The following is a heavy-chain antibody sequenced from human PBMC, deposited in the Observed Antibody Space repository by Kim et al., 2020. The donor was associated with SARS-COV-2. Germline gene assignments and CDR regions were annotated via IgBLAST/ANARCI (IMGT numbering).Heavy chain of an antibody. CDR3: ARQHGGTLAGYFDY. J-gene: IGHJ4*02. Sequence: SPSFQGQVTISADKSISTAYLQWSSLKASDTAMYYCARQHGGTLAGYFDYWGQGTLVTVSS. V-gene: IGHV5-51*01. D-gene: IGHD1-1*01.